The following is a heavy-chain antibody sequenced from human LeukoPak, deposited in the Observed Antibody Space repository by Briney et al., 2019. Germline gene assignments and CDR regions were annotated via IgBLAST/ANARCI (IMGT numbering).Heavy chain of an antibody. Sequence: ASVKVSCKASGGTFSIYAMSWVRQAPGKGLEWVSAISGSGGSTYYADPVKGRFTISRHNSKNTLYLQMNSLRAEDTAVYYCAKVAVAVEFDYWGQGTLVTVSS. CDR3: AKVAVAVEFDY. D-gene: IGHD2-15*01. V-gene: IGHV3-23*01. J-gene: IGHJ4*02. CDR1: GGTFSIYA. CDR2: ISGSGGST.